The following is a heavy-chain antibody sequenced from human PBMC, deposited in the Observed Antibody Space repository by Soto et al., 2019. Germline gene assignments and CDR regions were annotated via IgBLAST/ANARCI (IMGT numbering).Heavy chain of an antibody. Sequence: VQLVETGGGVVQPGRSLRLSCAASGFTFGSYGMHWVRQAPGKGLEWVAVISYDGSNKYYADSVKGRFTISRDNSKNTLYLQMNSLRAEDTAVYYCAKSPGGYYSFDIWGQGTMVTVSS. V-gene: IGHV3-30*18. CDR1: GFTFGSYG. CDR2: ISYDGSNK. CDR3: AKSPGGYYSFDI. D-gene: IGHD3-3*01. J-gene: IGHJ3*02.